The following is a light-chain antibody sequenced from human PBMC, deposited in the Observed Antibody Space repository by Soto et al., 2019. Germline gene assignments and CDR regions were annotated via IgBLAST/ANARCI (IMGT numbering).Light chain of an antibody. Sequence: DVQMTQSPSTLSASVGDRVTITCRASQSISSWLAWYQQKPGKAPKLLIHQASTLESGVPSRFSGSGFGTEFTLTISSLQPEDFATYYCQQANSFPYTFGQGTKLEIK. CDR3: QQANSFPYT. CDR1: QSISSW. J-gene: IGKJ2*01. CDR2: QAS. V-gene: IGKV1-5*03.